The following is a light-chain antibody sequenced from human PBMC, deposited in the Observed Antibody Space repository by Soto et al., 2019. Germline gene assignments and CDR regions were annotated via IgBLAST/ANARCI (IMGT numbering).Light chain of an antibody. CDR3: ASYTSSTTLV. CDR2: EVS. Sequence: QSALTQPASVSGSPGQSITISCTGTSSDVGGYNYVSWYQQHPGKAPKTMVYEVSNRPSGVSNRFSGSKSGNTASLTISGLKAEDEADYYCASYTSSTTLVFGTGTKLTVL. J-gene: IGLJ1*01. V-gene: IGLV2-14*01. CDR1: SSDVGGYNY.